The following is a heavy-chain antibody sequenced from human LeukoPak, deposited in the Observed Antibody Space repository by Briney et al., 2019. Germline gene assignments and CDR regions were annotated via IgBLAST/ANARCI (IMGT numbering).Heavy chain of an antibody. CDR1: GGSISSYY. Sequence: PSETLSLTCTVSGGSISSYYWSWIRQPAGKGLEWIGRIYTSGSTNYNPSLKSRVTISVDTSKNQFSLKLSSVTAADTAVYYCAREPPRYCSSTSCRPVDAFDIWGQGTMVTVSS. J-gene: IGHJ3*02. CDR2: IYTSGST. V-gene: IGHV4-4*07. CDR3: AREPPRYCSSTSCRPVDAFDI. D-gene: IGHD2-2*01.